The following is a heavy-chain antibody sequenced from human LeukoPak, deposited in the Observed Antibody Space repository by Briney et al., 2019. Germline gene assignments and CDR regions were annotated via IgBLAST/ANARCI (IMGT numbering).Heavy chain of an antibody. CDR3: ARGYDYVWGSYRYTGVFDY. V-gene: IGHV4-38-2*02. J-gene: IGHJ4*02. Sequence: SETLSLTCTVSGYSISSGYHWGWIRQPPGKGLEWIGSIYHSGSTYYNPSLKSRVTISVDTSKNQFSLKLTSVTAADTAVYYCARGYDYVWGSYRYTGVFDYWGQGTLVTVSS. CDR2: IYHSGST. CDR1: GYSISSGYH. D-gene: IGHD3-16*02.